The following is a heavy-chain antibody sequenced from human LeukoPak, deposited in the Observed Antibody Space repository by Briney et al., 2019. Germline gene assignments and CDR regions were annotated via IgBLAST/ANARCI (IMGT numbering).Heavy chain of an antibody. CDR3: ARAPVDILTGYYLKTYFDY. V-gene: IGHV3-30*04. CDR2: ISYDGSNK. J-gene: IGHJ4*02. CDR1: GFTFSSYA. Sequence: GGSLRLSCAASGFTFSSYAMPWVRQAPGKGLEWVAVISYDGSNKYYADSVKGRFTISRDNSKNTLYLQMNSLRAEDTAVYYCARAPVDILTGYYLKTYFDYWGQGTLVTVSS. D-gene: IGHD3-9*01.